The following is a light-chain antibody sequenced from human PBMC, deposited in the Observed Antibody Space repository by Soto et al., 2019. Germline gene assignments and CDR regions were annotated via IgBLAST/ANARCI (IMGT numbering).Light chain of an antibody. V-gene: IGKV1-39*01. CDR2: AAS. Sequence: DLQMPQSPSSLSASVGDRVTITCRASQSISSYLNWYKTETGKAHEILIYAASSLQSGVPSRFSGSGSGNDGTLTISSLQPEEGSTDYGQQRYSTAIPVVQGPRLELK. CDR1: QSISSY. J-gene: IGKJ5*01. CDR3: QQRYSTAIP.